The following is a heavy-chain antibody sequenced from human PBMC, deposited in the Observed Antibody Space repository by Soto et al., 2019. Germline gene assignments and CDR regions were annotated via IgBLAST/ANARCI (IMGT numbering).Heavy chain of an antibody. CDR1: GYSFTSYW. D-gene: IGHD6-13*01. CDR3: ARHYSSNEYDY. V-gene: IGHV5-10-1*01. CDR2: FVLIDSYT. Sequence: HGESLKISCKGSGYSFTSYWISWVRQMPGKGLEWMGSFVLIDSYTSHSPSFQGHFTISADKSFSTAYLQWSSLKASDTAIYYCARHYSSNEYDYWGQGTLVTVSS. J-gene: IGHJ4*02.